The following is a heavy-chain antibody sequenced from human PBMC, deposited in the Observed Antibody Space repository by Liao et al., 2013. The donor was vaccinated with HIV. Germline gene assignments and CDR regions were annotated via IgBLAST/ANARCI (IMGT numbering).Heavy chain of an antibody. CDR1: GGSISSGSYY. J-gene: IGHJ2*01. D-gene: IGHD3-16*01. V-gene: IGHV4-61*02. CDR3: ARDFGAGYFDL. CDR2: FYTSGTT. Sequence: QLQLQESGPGLVKPSQTLSLTCTVSGGSISSGSYYWTWIRQPAGRELEWIGRFYTSGTTNYNPSLEGRVTISLDPSKNQFSLKLYSATAADTALYYCARDFGAGYFDLWGRGTLVIVSS.